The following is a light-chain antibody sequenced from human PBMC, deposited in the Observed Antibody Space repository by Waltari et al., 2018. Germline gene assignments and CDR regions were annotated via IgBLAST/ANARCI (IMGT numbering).Light chain of an antibody. CDR3: CSFAGSVTFVV. Sequence: QSALTQPASVSGSPGQSITIFCSGTSSDVGSYHLVSWYHQHPGKAPKVIIYEVTNRPSGVSNRFAGSKSGNTASLTISGLQAEDEAEYFCCSFAGSVTFVVFGGGTKVTVL. V-gene: IGLV2-23*02. J-gene: IGLJ2*01. CDR2: EVT. CDR1: SSDVGSYHL.